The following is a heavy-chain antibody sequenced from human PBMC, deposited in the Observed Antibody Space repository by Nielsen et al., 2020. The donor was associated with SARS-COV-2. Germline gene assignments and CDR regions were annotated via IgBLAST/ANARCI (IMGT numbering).Heavy chain of an antibody. V-gene: IGHV3-74*01. CDR3: ARDHNPPTF. Sequence: GESLKISCAGSGFTFSSYYFNWVRQAPGKGLMWVSRINPDGTKSAHADSVRGRFTISRDNAGNSLFLQMNSLREDDTAVYFCARDHNPPTFWGQGTLVTVSS. D-gene: IGHD2/OR15-2a*01. J-gene: IGHJ4*02. CDR2: INPDGTKS. CDR1: GFTFSSYY.